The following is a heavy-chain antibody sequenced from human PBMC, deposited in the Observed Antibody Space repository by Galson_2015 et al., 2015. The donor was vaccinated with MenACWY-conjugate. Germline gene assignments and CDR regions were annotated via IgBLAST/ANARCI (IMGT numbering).Heavy chain of an antibody. CDR1: GFTFSSHG. D-gene: IGHD3-9*01. V-gene: IGHV3-23*01. CDR3: ARDHILIGHILDY. CDR2: IRSSGGKT. J-gene: IGHJ4*02. Sequence: SLRLSCAASGFTFSSHGMSWVRQAPGKGLEWVSAIRSSGGKTYYADSVKGRFTISRDNSENTLYLQMNSLRAEDTAVYYCARDHILIGHILDYWGQGNLVTVSS.